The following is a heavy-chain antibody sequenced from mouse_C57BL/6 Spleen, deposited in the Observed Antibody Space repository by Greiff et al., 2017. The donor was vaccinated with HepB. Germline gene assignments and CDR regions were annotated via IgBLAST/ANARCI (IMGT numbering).Heavy chain of an antibody. CDR1: GYSFTGYY. V-gene: IGHV1-42*01. Sequence: EVQLQQSGPELVKPGASVKISCKASGYSFTGYYMNWVKQSPEKSLEWIGEINTSTGGTTYNQKFKAKATLTVDKSSSTTYMQLKGLTSEDSAVYYCARPDGPGWFAYWGQGTLVTVSA. CDR3: ARPDGPGWFAY. J-gene: IGHJ3*01. CDR2: INTSTGGT. D-gene: IGHD2-3*01.